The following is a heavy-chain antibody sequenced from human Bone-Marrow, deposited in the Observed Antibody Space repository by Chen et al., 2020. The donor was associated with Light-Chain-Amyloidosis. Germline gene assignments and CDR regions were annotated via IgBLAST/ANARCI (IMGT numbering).Heavy chain of an antibody. D-gene: IGHD1-26*01. Sequence: EVQLVESGGGLVKPGGSLRLSCAASGFTFSTYSMNWVRQAPGKGLEWVSSISSSSSYIYYADSVKGRFTISRDNAKNSVYLQMNSLRVEDTAVYYCARWCGSYGCGFDYWGQGNLVTVSS. CDR1: GFTFSTYS. CDR2: ISSSSSYI. J-gene: IGHJ4*02. V-gene: IGHV3-21*01. CDR3: ARWCGSYGCGFDY.